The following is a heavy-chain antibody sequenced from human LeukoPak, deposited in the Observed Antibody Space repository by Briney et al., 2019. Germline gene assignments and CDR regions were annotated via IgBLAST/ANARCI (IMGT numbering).Heavy chain of an antibody. J-gene: IGHJ4*02. CDR2: ISGYNVPT. CDR3: ARGFPPRIYYDSSGYYSYYFDY. D-gene: IGHD3-22*01. CDR1: SYTFTNYA. V-gene: IGHV1-18*01. Sequence: GASVKVSCKASSYTFTNYAFTWVRQAPGQGLEWMGWISGYNVPTNYAQKLQGRVTMTTDTSTSTAYMDLRSLRSDDTAVYYCARGFPPRIYYDSSGYYSYYFDYWGQGTLVTVSS.